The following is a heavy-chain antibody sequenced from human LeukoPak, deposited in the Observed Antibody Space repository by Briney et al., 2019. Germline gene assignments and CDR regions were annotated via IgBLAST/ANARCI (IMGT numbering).Heavy chain of an antibody. CDR1: GFTFDDYA. D-gene: IGHD2-15*01. Sequence: GGSLRLSCAASGFTFDDYAMHWVRQAPGKGLEWVSGISWNSGSIGYADSVKGRFTISRDNAKNSLYLQMNSLRAEDTAVYYCAKGGGYCSGGSCYLFDYWGQGTLVTVSS. CDR2: ISWNSGSI. V-gene: IGHV3-9*01. CDR3: AKGGGYCSGGSCYLFDY. J-gene: IGHJ4*02.